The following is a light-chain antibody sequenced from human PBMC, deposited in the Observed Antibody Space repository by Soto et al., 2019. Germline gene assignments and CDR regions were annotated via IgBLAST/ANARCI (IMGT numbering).Light chain of an antibody. Sequence: DIHMTQSPSSLSASVGDRVAITCRASQSISSYLNWYQQKPGKAPKLLIYDASILESGVPSRFSGSGSGTEFTLTISSLQPDDFATYYCRQYNSYSWTFGQGTKVDIK. CDR3: RQYNSYSWT. CDR1: QSISSY. J-gene: IGKJ1*01. V-gene: IGKV1-5*01. CDR2: DAS.